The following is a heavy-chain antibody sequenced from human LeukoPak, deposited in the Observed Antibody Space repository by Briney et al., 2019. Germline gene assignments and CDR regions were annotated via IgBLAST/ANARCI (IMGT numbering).Heavy chain of an antibody. J-gene: IGHJ4*02. CDR1: GFSIKSSYY. V-gene: IGHV4-4*09. D-gene: IGHD2-2*01. CDR3: ARHAPPHYYFDY. CDR2: IYTSGST. Sequence: SETLSLTCSVSGFSIKSSYYWAWIRQPPGKGLEWIGYIYTSGSTKYNPSLKSRVTMSVDTSKNQFSLKLSSVTAADTAVYYCARHAPPHYYFDYWGQGTLVTVSS.